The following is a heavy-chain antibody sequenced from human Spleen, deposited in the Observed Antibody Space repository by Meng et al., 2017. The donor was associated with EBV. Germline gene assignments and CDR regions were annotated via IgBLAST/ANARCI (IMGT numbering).Heavy chain of an antibody. Sequence: QVPRQLWGAGLLKPSGTRSRTCGVYGGSFTGYYWTWIRQPPGKGLEWIGEISRSGSTNYNPSLKSRVTISLDTSKNQFSLKLSSVTAADTAVYYCARRGGVDYWGQGTLVTVSS. CDR3: ARRGGVDY. D-gene: IGHD3-16*01. CDR1: GGSFTGYY. V-gene: IGHV4-34*01. J-gene: IGHJ4*02. CDR2: ISRSGST.